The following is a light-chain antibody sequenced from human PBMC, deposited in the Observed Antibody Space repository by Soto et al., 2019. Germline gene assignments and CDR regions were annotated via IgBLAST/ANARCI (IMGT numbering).Light chain of an antibody. CDR1: TSDVGSYSL. J-gene: IGLJ1*01. V-gene: IGLV2-23*01. Sequence: HSALTQPASVSGSPGQSITISCTGTTSDVGSYSLVSWYQQHPGKAPKLMIYEGTKRPSGVSNRFSGSKSGNTASLTISGLQAEDEADYYCCSYAGSATYVFGTGTKVTVL. CDR3: CSYAGSATYV. CDR2: EGT.